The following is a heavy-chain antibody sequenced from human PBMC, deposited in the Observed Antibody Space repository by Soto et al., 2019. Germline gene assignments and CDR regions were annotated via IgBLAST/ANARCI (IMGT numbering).Heavy chain of an antibody. Sequence: QVQLVESGGGVVQPGRSLRLSCAASGFTFSSYAMHWVRQAPGKGLEWVAVISYDGSNKYYADSVKGRFTISRDNSMNTLHLQMSSPMAAVTAVYYCARVLPYYGSGIVFGYWGQGTLGTVSS. CDR2: ISYDGSNK. CDR3: ARVLPYYGSGIVFGY. D-gene: IGHD3-10*01. V-gene: IGHV3-30-3*01. CDR1: GFTFSSYA. J-gene: IGHJ4*02.